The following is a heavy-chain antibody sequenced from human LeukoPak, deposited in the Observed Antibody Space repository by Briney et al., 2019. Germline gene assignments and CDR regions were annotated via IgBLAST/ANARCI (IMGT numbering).Heavy chain of an antibody. CDR2: IYTNVIT. Sequence: SETLSPTCIVSGGSISGYYWNWIPQPAGKGLEWIGRIYTNVITNYNPSLKSRVTMSVDTSKNQFSLMLSSVTAADTAVYYCARGRSLYFDYWGQGTLVTVSS. J-gene: IGHJ4*02. CDR3: ARGRSLYFDY. CDR1: GGSISGYY. V-gene: IGHV4-4*07.